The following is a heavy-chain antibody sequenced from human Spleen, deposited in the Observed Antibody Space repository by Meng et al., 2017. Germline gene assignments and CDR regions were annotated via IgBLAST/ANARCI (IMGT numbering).Heavy chain of an antibody. V-gene: IGHV4-34*02. J-gene: IGHJ4*02. D-gene: IGHD3-22*01. CDR2: INHSGST. Sequence: QVQLQQWGAGLLKPSETLSLTCVVFGGSFSGYSWTWIRQPPGKGLEWIAEINHSGSTNHSPSLKSRVSISIDTSKNQFSLKLTSVTAADTAVYYCARYHYDSSGYWSDYWGQGTLVTVSS. CDR1: GGSFSGYS. CDR3: ARYHYDSSGYWSDY.